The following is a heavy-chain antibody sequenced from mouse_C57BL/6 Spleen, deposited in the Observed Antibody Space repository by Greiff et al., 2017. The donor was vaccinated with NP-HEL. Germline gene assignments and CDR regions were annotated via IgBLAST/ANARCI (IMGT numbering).Heavy chain of an antibody. J-gene: IGHJ2*01. CDR3: ARGITTVVATKEDYFDY. D-gene: IGHD1-1*01. CDR2: IWSGGST. CDR1: GFSLTSYG. Sequence: QVQLQQSGPGLVQPSQSLSITCTVSGFSLTSYGVHWVRQSPGKGLEWLGVIWSGGSTDYNAAFISRLSISKDNSKSQVFFKMNSLQADDTAIYYCARGITTVVATKEDYFDYWGQGTTLTVSS. V-gene: IGHV2-2*01.